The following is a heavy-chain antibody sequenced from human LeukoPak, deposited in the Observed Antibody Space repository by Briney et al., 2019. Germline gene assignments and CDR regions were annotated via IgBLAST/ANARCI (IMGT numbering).Heavy chain of an antibody. D-gene: IGHD1-26*01. V-gene: IGHV1-2*02. CDR1: GYTFTDYY. Sequence: GASVKVSCKASGYTFTDYYIHWVRQAPGQGLEWMGWINPNDGVINYAQKFQGRVTMTRDTSISTAYVELTRLRSDDTAVYYCARDLGVGRDTRQYVDYWGPGTLVAVSS. CDR3: ARDLGVGRDTRQYVDY. CDR2: INPNDGVI. J-gene: IGHJ4*02.